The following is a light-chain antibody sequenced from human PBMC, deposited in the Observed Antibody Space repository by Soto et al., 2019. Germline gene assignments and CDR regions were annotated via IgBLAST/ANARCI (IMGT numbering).Light chain of an antibody. V-gene: IGKV1-5*01. CDR3: LQHKSYPRT. CDR1: QSISSW. CDR2: DAS. J-gene: IGKJ4*01. Sequence: TQSPSTLSASVGDRVTITCRASQSISSWLAWYQQKPGKAPKLLIYDASNLETGVPSRFSGSGSGTDFTLTISSLQPEDLGTYYCLQHKSYPRTFGGGTKVDIK.